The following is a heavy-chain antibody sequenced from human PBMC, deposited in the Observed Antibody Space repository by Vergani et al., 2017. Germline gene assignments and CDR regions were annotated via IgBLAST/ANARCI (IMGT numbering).Heavy chain of an antibody. Sequence: QVQLVESGGGVVQPGRSLRLSCAASGFSFRSYGMHWVRQAPGKGLEWVAVIWYDGGNKYYADSVQGRFTISRDNSKNTLYLQMNSLRAEDTAVYYCAKAGGGYPFHYYYYYMDVWGKGTTVTVSS. D-gene: IGHD5-12*01. J-gene: IGHJ6*03. CDR2: IWYDGGNK. V-gene: IGHV3-33*06. CDR1: GFSFRSYG. CDR3: AKAGGGYPFHYYYYYMDV.